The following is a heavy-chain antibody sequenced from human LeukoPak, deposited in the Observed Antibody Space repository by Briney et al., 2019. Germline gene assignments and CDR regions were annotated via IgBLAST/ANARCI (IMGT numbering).Heavy chain of an antibody. Sequence: SETLSLTCAVYGGSISSSSYYWGWIRQPPGKVLEWIGSIYYSGSTYYNPSLKSRVTISVDTSKNQFSLKLSSVTAANTAVYYCARLIVAAPAMDYRGQGTLVTVSS. CDR3: ARLIVAAPAMDY. CDR2: IYYSGST. D-gene: IGHD5-12*01. CDR1: GGSISSSSYY. J-gene: IGHJ4*02. V-gene: IGHV4-39*01.